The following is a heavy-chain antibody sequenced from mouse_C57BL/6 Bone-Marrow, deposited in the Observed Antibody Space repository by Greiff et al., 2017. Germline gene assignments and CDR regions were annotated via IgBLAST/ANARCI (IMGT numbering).Heavy chain of an antibody. J-gene: IGHJ4*01. Sequence: QVQLQQPGAELVRPGSSVKLSCKASGYTFTSYWMHWVKQRPIQGLEWIGNIDPSDSDTHYNQKFKDKATLTVDKSSSTAYMQLSSLTSEDYSVDYCAKETMDYRGQGTSVTVSS. CDR3: AKETMDY. CDR2: IDPSDSDT. D-gene: IGHD1-3*01. V-gene: IGHV1-52*01. CDR1: GYTFTSYW.